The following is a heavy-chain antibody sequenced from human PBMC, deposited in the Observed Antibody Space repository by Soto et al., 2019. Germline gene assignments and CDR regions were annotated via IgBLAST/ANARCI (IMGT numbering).Heavy chain of an antibody. Sequence: SETLSLTCAVYGGSFSGYYWSWIRQPPGKGLEWIGEINHSGSTNYNPSLKSRVTISVDTSKNQFSLKLSSVTAADTAVYYCARVGFGDLWDYYYYYYMDVWGKGTTVTVSS. V-gene: IGHV4-34*01. J-gene: IGHJ6*03. CDR1: GGSFSGYY. CDR3: ARVGFGDLWDYYYYYYMDV. CDR2: INHSGST. D-gene: IGHD3-10*01.